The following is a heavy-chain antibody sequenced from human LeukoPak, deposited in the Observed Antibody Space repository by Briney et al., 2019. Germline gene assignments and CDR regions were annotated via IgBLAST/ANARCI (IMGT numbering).Heavy chain of an antibody. CDR1: GGSISSYY. CDR3: ARGLYSGSYYRMDY. J-gene: IGHJ4*02. D-gene: IGHD1-26*01. CDR2: IYYSGST. V-gene: IGHV4-59*01. Sequence: KPSETLSLTCTVSGGSISSYYWSWVRQPPGKGLEWIGYIYYSGSTNYNPSLKSRVTISVDTSKNQFSLKLSSVTAADTAVYYCARGLYSGSYYRMDYWGQGTLVTVSS.